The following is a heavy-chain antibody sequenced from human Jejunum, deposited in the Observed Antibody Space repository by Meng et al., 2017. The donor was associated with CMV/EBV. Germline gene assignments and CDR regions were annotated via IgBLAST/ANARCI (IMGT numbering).Heavy chain of an antibody. CDR2: IYTNGRA. CDR3: ARSGYYYDTTGYSPFDY. Sequence: QLPESGPVPLRPPTTLSLSCSVPGGSLTNSYWNWIRQTAGKGLEWIGRIYTNGRAIYHPSLVSRVTISEDTSKNQFSLRLTSVTAADTAVYYCARSGYYYDTTGYSPFDYWGQGALVTVSS. V-gene: IGHV4-4*07. CDR1: GGSLTNSY. D-gene: IGHD3-22*01. J-gene: IGHJ4*02.